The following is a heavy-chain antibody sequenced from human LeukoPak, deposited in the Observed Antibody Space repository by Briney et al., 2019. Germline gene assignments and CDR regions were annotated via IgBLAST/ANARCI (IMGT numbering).Heavy chain of an antibody. CDR2: ISGSGGRT. CDR3: AKDGGYCSSTSCYTDY. V-gene: IGHV3-23*01. D-gene: IGHD2-2*02. CDR1: GFTFSSYA. J-gene: IGHJ4*02. Sequence: GGSLRLSCAASGFTFSSYAMSWVRQTPGKGLEWVSAISGSGGRTYNADSVKGRFTISRDNSMNTLSLQMNSLRAEDTAVYYCAKDGGYCSSTSCYTDYWGQGTLVTVSS.